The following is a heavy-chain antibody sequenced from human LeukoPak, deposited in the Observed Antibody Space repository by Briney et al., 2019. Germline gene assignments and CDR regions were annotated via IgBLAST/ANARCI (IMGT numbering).Heavy chain of an antibody. V-gene: IGHV4-61*02. J-gene: IGHJ4*02. Sequence: PSETLSLTCTVSGGSISSGGYYWSWIRQPPGKGLEWIGRISTTGSTNYNPSLKSRVTISVDTSKNQFSLKLNSVTAADTAVYYCARQQRVVAPPDYFDYWGQGTLVTVSS. CDR3: ARQQRVVAPPDYFDY. CDR2: ISTTGST. D-gene: IGHD2-21*01. CDR1: GGSISSGGYY.